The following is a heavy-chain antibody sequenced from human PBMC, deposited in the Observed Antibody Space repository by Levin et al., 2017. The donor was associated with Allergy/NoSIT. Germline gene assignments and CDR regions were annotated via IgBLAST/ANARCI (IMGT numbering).Heavy chain of an antibody. CDR1: GFSFSSYS. D-gene: IGHD2-2*02. J-gene: IGHJ6*02. CDR2: ISSSSSAI. V-gene: IGHV3-48*01. CDR3: ASGSFCSSSRCFTNYYGLDV. Sequence: GGSLRLSCSTSGFSFSSYSMNWVRQAPGKGLEWISYISSSSSAIYYADSVKGRFTISRDNAKHSLFLQMNSLRAEDTAVYYCASGSFCSSSRCFTNYYGLDVWGQGTTVTVSS.